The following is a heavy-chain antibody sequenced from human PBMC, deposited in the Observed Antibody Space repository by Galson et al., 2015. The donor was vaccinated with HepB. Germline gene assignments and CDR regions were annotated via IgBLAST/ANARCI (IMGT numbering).Heavy chain of an antibody. Sequence: SLRLPCAASGFTFSSYSMNWVRQAPGKGLEWVSSISSSSSYIYYADSVKGRFTISRDNAKNSLYLQMNSLRAEDTAVYYCARGVRYCSSTSCYDAFDIWGQGTMVTVSS. CDR1: GFTFSSYS. CDR3: ARGVRYCSSTSCYDAFDI. J-gene: IGHJ3*02. V-gene: IGHV3-21*01. CDR2: ISSSSSYI. D-gene: IGHD2-2*01.